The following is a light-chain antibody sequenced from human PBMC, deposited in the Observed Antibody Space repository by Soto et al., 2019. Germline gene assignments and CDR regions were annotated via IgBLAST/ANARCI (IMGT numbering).Light chain of an antibody. V-gene: IGKV3-20*01. CDR1: QFVSSGY. Sequence: EIVLTQSPGSLSLSPGEGATLSCRASQFVSSGYLAGYQQRPGQPPRVLIYGASRRATGIPDRFSGSGSGTDFTLTISRLEPEDSAVYYCQQYGSSPLTFGGGTKVEIK. CDR2: GAS. CDR3: QQYGSSPLT. J-gene: IGKJ4*01.